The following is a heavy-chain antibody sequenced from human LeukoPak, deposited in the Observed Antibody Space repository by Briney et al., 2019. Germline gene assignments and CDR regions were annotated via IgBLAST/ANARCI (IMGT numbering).Heavy chain of an antibody. V-gene: IGHV3-21*01. J-gene: IGHJ4*02. CDR1: GFTFSTYS. CDR3: ARFALKTPPTD. CDR2: ISSSSSYI. Sequence: GGSLRLSCAASGFTFSTYSMNWVRQAPGKGLEWVSSISSSSSYIYYADSVKGRFTISRDNARNSLYLQMNSLRAEDTAVYYCARFALKTPPTDWGQGTLVTVSS.